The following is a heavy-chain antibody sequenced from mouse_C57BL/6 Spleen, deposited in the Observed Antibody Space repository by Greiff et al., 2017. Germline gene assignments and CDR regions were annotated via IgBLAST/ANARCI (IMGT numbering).Heavy chain of an antibody. J-gene: IGHJ1*03. Sequence: EVQLQQSGGGLVQPGGSMKLSCAASGFTFSDAWMDWVRQSPEKGLEWVAEIRNKANNHATYYAESVKGRFTISRDDSKSSVYLQMNSLRAEDTGIYYCTLITTVVDWYFDVWGTGTTVTVSS. CDR2: IRNKANNHAT. CDR3: TLITTVVDWYFDV. CDR1: GFTFSDAW. V-gene: IGHV6-6*01. D-gene: IGHD1-1*01.